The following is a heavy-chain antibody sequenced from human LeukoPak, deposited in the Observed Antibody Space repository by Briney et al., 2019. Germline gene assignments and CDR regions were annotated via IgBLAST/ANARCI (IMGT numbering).Heavy chain of an antibody. CDR1: GFTFRSYW. CDR3: ARGYGSGSFYNPFDY. J-gene: IGHJ4*02. D-gene: IGHD3-10*01. V-gene: IGHV3-7*04. CDR2: INQGGSVK. Sequence: PGGSLRLSCAASGFTFRSYWMSWVRQAPGKGLEWVANINQGGSVKYYVDSVKGRFTISRDDAKNSLYVQMNSLRDEDTAVYYCARGYGSGSFYNPFDYWGQGTLVTVSS.